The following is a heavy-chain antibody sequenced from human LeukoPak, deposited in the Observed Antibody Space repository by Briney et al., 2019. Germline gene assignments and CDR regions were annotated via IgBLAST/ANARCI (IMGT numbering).Heavy chain of an antibody. CDR2: INPDGSIR. CDR1: GLTFSTYW. D-gene: IGHD1-26*01. J-gene: IGHJ4*02. Sequence: TGGSLRLSCAASGLTFSTYWMHWVRQAPGKGLAWVARINPDGSIRTYANSVQGRVTISRDTAKDTLFLQTNSLRAEDTAVYYCAREARVGGALQYWGQGTPVTVSS. CDR3: AREARVGGALQY. V-gene: IGHV3-74*03.